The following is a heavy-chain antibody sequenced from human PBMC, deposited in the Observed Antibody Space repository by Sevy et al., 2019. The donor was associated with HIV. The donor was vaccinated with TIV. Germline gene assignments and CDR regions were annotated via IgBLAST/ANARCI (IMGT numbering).Heavy chain of an antibody. D-gene: IGHD2-15*01. Sequence: ASVKVSCKASGGTFSSYAFSWVRQAPGQGLEWMGGVIPLFGTTNYAQKFQDRVTITADKSTSTAYMELSSLTSEDTAVYYCASHSYCTSSSCYYYFYGMDVWGQGTTVTVSS. CDR2: VIPLFGTT. V-gene: IGHV1-69*06. J-gene: IGHJ6*02. CDR1: GGTFSSYA. CDR3: ASHSYCTSSSCYYYFYGMDV.